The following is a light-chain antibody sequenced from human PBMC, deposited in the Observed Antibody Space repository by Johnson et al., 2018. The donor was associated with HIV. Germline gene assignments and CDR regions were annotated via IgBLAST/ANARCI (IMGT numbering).Light chain of an antibody. CDR2: DRN. J-gene: IGLJ1*01. Sequence: QSVLTQPPSVSAAPGQKVTISCSGNTSNIGSNSVSWYQHLPGIAPKLLVYDRNKRPSGIPDRFSGSKSGTSATLGIPGLQTGDEADDYCGTWDSSLSALAFGTGTKVTVL. CDR3: GTWDSSLSALA. CDR1: TSNIGSNS. V-gene: IGLV1-51*01.